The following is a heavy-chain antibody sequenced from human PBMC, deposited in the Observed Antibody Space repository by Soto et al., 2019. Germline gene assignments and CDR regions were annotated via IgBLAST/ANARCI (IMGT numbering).Heavy chain of an antibody. Sequence: PVGSLRLSCSSSVFTFSSYAISLFRQAPGRGLEWVSAISGSGGSTYYADSVKGRFTISRDNSKNTLYLQMNSLRAEDTAVYYCAKYPDGIIEYWGKGNLVNVS. J-gene: IGHJ4*02. CDR1: VFTFSSYA. CDR2: ISGSGGST. D-gene: IGHD1-20*01. CDR3: AKYPDGIIEY. V-gene: IGHV3-23*01.